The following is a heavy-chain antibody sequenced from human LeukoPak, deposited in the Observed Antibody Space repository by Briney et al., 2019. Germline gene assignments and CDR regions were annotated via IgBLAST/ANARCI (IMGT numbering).Heavy chain of an antibody. D-gene: IGHD6-13*01. V-gene: IGHV3-7*01. CDR1: GFTFSSYW. CDR3: ARVDDSSSWHGDDPFDM. CDR2: IKQDGSEK. Sequence: GGSLRLSCAASGFTFSSYWMSWARQAPGKGLEWVANIKQDGSEKKYVDSVKGRFTISRDNAKNSLYLQMNSLRAEDTAVYYCARVDDSSSWHGDDPFDMWGQGTMVTVSS. J-gene: IGHJ3*02.